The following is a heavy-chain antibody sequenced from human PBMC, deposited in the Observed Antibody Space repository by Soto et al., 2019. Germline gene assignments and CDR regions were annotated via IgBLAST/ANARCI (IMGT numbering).Heavy chain of an antibody. V-gene: IGHV3-48*02. CDR1: GFTFSSYS. J-gene: IGHJ4*02. CDR2: ISSSSSTI. D-gene: IGHD3-3*01. CDR3: ARDQDDFWSGYYPFDY. Sequence: EVQLVESGGGLVQPGGSLGLSCAASGFTFSSYSMNWVRQAPGKGLEWVSYISSSSSTIYYADSVKGRFTISRDNAKNSLYLQMNSLRDEDTAVYYCARDQDDFWSGYYPFDYWGQGTLVTVSS.